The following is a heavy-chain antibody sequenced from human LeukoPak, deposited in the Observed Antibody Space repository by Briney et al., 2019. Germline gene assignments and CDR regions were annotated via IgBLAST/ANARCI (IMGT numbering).Heavy chain of an antibody. CDR2: IDTDGSST. Sequence: GGSLRLSCAASGFTFSSYWMHWGRQAPGRGLVWVSRIDTDGSSTSYADSVKGRFTISRDNAKNTLYLQMNSLRVEDTAVYYCARGATVTTLDSWGQGTLVTVSS. CDR1: GFTFSSYW. CDR3: ARGATVTTLDS. D-gene: IGHD4-17*01. V-gene: IGHV3-74*01. J-gene: IGHJ5*01.